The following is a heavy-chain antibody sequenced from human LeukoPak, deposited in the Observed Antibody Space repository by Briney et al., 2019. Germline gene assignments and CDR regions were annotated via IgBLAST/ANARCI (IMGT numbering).Heavy chain of an antibody. Sequence: GGSLRLSCAASGFTFSNAWMSWVRQAPGKGLEWVGRIKSKTDGGTTDYAAPVKGRFTISRDDSKNTLYLQMNSLKTEDTAVYYCTTGAKLRYFDWLQDLGYWGQETLVTVSS. J-gene: IGHJ4*02. CDR1: GFTFSNAW. CDR2: IKSKTDGGTT. V-gene: IGHV3-15*01. CDR3: TTGAKLRYFDWLQDLGY. D-gene: IGHD3-9*01.